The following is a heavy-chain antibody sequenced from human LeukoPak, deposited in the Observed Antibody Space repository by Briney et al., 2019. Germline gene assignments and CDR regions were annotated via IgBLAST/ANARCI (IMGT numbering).Heavy chain of an antibody. Sequence: SVKVSCKASGGTFSSYAISWVRQAPGQGLEWMGRIIPIFGTANYAQKFQGRVTITTDESTSTAYMELSSLRSEDTAVYYCARAPVAYCGGDCYPYWGQGTLVTVSS. CDR2: IIPIFGTA. D-gene: IGHD2-21*02. CDR1: GGTFSSYA. CDR3: ARAPVAYCGGDCYPY. V-gene: IGHV1-69*05. J-gene: IGHJ4*02.